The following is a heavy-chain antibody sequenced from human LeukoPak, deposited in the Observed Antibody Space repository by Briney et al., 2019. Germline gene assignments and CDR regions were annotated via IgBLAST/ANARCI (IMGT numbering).Heavy chain of an antibody. Sequence: PSETLSLTCTVSGGSISGSDYYWGWIRQPLGKEMEWIGHIYHSGTFYFNPSLTSRVTVSVDTSKNQFSLSLTAVTASDTALYYCTRRPNDVCDAGGCYRNYFDPWGQGILVTVSS. CDR1: GGSISGSDYY. J-gene: IGHJ5*02. D-gene: IGHD2-21*02. CDR3: TRRPNDVCDAGGCYRNYFDP. CDR2: IYHSGTF. V-gene: IGHV4-39*01.